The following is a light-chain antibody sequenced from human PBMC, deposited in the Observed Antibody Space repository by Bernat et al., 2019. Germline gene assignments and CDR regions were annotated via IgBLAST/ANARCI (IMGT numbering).Light chain of an antibody. CDR3: QQYHDWPVT. V-gene: IGKV3-15*01. Sequence: EIVMTQSPATLSVSPGEGVTLSCRASQSISTHLAWYQQKPGQTPRLLIYVSSTRATGIPAGISGSGSGTEFTLTLSRRQSEDFAVYYCQQYHDWPVTFSQGTRLEIK. J-gene: IGKJ5*01. CDR2: VSS. CDR1: QSISTH.